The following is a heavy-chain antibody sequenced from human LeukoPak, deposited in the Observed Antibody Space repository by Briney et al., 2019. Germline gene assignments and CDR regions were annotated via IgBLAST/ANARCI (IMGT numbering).Heavy chain of an antibody. J-gene: IGHJ4*02. CDR1: GFTVSGNY. Sequence: GGSLRLSCAASGFTVSGNYMSWVRQAPGKGLVWVSRINSDGSSTSYADSVKGRFTISRDNAKNTLYLQMNSLRAEDTAVYYCARSYSSGWNYRDYFDYWGQGTLVTVSS. CDR3: ARSYSSGWNYRDYFDY. D-gene: IGHD6-19*01. V-gene: IGHV3-74*01. CDR2: INSDGSST.